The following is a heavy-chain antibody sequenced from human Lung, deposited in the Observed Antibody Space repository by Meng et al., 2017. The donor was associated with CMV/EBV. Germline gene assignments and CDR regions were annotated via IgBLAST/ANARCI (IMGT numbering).Heavy chain of an antibody. CDR2: ISWNSGSI. CDR3: AKDTGGYSYGYNAFDI. J-gene: IGHJ3*02. Sequence: SLKISCAASGFTFDDYAMHWVRQAPGKGLEWVSGISWNSGSIGYADPVKGRFTISRDNAKNSLYLQMNSLRAEDTALYYCAKDTGGYSYGYNAFDIWGQGTMVTVSS. CDR1: GFTFDDYA. D-gene: IGHD5-18*01. V-gene: IGHV3-9*01.